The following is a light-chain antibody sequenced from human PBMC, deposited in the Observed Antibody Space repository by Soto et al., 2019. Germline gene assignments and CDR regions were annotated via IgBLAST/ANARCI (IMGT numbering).Light chain of an antibody. CDR3: SSYTSSSTLVV. J-gene: IGLJ2*01. CDR1: RSDVGGYNY. CDR2: DVS. Sequence: QSVLTQPASVSGSPGQSITISCTRTRSDVGGYNYVSWYQQHPGKAPKLMIYDVSNRPSGVSNRFSGSKSGNTASLTISGLQAEDEADYYCSSYTSSSTLVVFGGGTKQTVL. V-gene: IGLV2-14*01.